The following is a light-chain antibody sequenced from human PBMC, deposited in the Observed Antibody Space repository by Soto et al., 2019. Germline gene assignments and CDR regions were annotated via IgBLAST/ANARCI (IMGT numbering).Light chain of an antibody. V-gene: IGKV1-5*01. CDR2: DAS. J-gene: IGKJ3*01. CDR3: QQYNSYSHT. Sequence: DIQMTQSPSTLSASVGDRVTITCRASQSISSWLAWYQQKPVKAPKLLIYDASSLESGVPSRFSGSGSGTEFTLTISSLQPDDFATYYCQQYNSYSHTFGPGTKVDIK. CDR1: QSISSW.